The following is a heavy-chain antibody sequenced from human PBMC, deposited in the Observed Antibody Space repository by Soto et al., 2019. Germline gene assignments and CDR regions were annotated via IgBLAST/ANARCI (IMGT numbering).Heavy chain of an antibody. CDR2: IWYDGSNK. D-gene: IGHD2-8*01. V-gene: IGHV3-33*01. Sequence: GGSLRLSCAASGFTFSSYGMHWVRQAPGKGLEWVAVIWYDGSNKYYADSVKGRFTISRDNSKNTLYLQMNSLRAEDTAVYYYARDCTNGVWLDAFDIWGQGTMVTVSS. CDR3: ARDCTNGVWLDAFDI. J-gene: IGHJ3*02. CDR1: GFTFSSYG.